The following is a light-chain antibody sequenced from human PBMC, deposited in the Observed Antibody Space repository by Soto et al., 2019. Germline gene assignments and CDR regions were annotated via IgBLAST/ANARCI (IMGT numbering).Light chain of an antibody. V-gene: IGLV2-8*01. CDR1: ASDIGRYNY. CDR3: NSYVGSNNYV. CDR2: EVT. Sequence: QSALTQPPSASGSPGQSVTISCIGTASDIGRYNYVSWYQHHPGKAPKLIIYEVTKRPSGVPDRFSGSKSGNTAPLTVSGLQADDEADYSCNSYVGSNNYVFGTGTKVTVL. J-gene: IGLJ1*01.